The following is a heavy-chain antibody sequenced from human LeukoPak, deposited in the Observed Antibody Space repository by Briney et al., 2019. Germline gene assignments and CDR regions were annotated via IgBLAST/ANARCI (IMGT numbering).Heavy chain of an antibody. V-gene: IGHV4-59*03. CDR3: AGLVGRYSSGLYYYYFDY. Sequence: SETLSLTCTVSGGSITGYYWSWIRQPPGRGLEWIGYVHFSGTTSFNPSLKSRVTISVDTSKNQFSLRLSSVTAADTAVYYCAGLVGRYSSGLYYYYFDYWGQGTLVTVSS. CDR1: GGSITGYY. D-gene: IGHD3-22*01. J-gene: IGHJ4*02. CDR2: VHFSGTT.